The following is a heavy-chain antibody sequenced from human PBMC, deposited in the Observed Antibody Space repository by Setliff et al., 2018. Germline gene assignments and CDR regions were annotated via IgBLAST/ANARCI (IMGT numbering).Heavy chain of an antibody. CDR2: INHGGST. CDR3: ARLYYNFWSGYPPALDY. J-gene: IGHJ4*02. Sequence: PSETLSLTCAVYGGSFSGYYWSWIRQPPGKGLEWIGEINHGGSTNYNPSLKSRVTISVDTSKNQFSLKLSSVTAADTAVYYCARLYYNFWSGYPPALDYWGQGTLVTVSS. CDR1: GGSFSGYY. D-gene: IGHD3-3*01. V-gene: IGHV4-34*01.